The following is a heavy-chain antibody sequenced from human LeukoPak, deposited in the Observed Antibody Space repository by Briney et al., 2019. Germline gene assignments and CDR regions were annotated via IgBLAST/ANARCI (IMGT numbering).Heavy chain of an antibody. CDR1: GFTFSSYN. Sequence: GGSLRLSCAASGFTFSSYNMNWVRQAPGKGLEWVSSISSSRNYKHYADSVKGRFTISRDNAKTSVYLQMNSLRAEDTAIYYCARDREQWLVRPGYYFDYWGQGTLVTVSS. V-gene: IGHV3-21*01. D-gene: IGHD6-19*01. CDR3: ARDREQWLVRPGYYFDY. CDR2: ISSSRNYK. J-gene: IGHJ4*02.